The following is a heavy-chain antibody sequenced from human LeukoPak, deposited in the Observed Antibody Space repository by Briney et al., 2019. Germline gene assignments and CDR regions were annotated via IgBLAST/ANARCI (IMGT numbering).Heavy chain of an antibody. CDR3: ARSDGLDY. Sequence: PGGSLRLSCEASGFTFSTYGIHWVRQAPGKGLEWVSSISSSSSYIYYADSVKGRFTISRDNAKNSLYLQMNSLRAEDTAVYYCARSDGLDYWGQGTLVTVSS. CDR2: ISSSSSYI. V-gene: IGHV3-21*01. CDR1: GFTFSTYG. J-gene: IGHJ4*02. D-gene: IGHD5-24*01.